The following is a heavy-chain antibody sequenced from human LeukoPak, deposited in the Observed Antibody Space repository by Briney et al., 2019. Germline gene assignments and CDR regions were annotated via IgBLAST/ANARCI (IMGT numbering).Heavy chain of an antibody. D-gene: IGHD4-23*01. J-gene: IGHJ5*02. CDR2: ISSSSSYT. Sequence: PGGSLRLSCAASGFTFSSYSMNWVRQAPGKGLEWVSSISSSSSYTYYADSVKGRFTISRDNAKNSLYLQMNSLRAEDTAVYYCATRNYYGGNTPWGQGTLVTVSS. CDR3: ATRNYYGGNTP. CDR1: GFTFSSYS. V-gene: IGHV3-21*01.